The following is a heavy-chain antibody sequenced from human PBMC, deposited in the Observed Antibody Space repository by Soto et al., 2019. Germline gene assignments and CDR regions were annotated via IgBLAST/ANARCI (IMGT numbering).Heavy chain of an antibody. J-gene: IGHJ5*02. CDR3: ARGPPIATAPTSFYNWFDP. CDR1: GDSVSRGFY. Sequence: KASETLSLTCDVSGDSVSRGFYLGWIRQPPGKGLEWIGSIYRSGNTYYSPSLKSRVTISVDGSKNQFSLKLHSVTAADTAVYYCARGPPIATAPTSFYNWFDPWGQGTLVTVSS. CDR2: IYRSGNT. D-gene: IGHD1-1*01. V-gene: IGHV4-38-2*01.